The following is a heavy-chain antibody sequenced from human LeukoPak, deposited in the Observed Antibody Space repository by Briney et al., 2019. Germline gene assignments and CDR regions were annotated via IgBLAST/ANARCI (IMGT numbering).Heavy chain of an antibody. CDR3: ARDVYSSTPNFFEY. CDR1: XFTFSSDW. V-gene: IGHV3-30-3*01. D-gene: IGHD6-19*01. CDR2: ISYDGSDK. Sequence: SLRLXCAASXFTFSSDWMSWVRQAPGKGPEWVAIISYDGSDKYYADSVKGRFTISRDNSKNTLYLQMNSLRAEDTALYYCARDVYSSTPNFFEYWGQGTRVTVSS. J-gene: IGHJ4*02.